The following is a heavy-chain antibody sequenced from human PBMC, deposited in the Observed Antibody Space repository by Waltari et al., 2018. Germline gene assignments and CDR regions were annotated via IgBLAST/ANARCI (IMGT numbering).Heavy chain of an antibody. CDR1: GFTFSSYA. V-gene: IGHV3-23*04. Sequence: EVQLVESGGGLVQPGGSLRLSCAASGFTFSSYAMSWVRQAPGKGLEWVSAISGSGCSTYYADAVKGRFTISRDNAKNTLYLQMNSLRAEDTAVYYCAKGQQWLVQHYWGQGTLVTVSS. D-gene: IGHD6-19*01. CDR3: AKGQQWLVQHY. CDR2: ISGSGCST. J-gene: IGHJ4*02.